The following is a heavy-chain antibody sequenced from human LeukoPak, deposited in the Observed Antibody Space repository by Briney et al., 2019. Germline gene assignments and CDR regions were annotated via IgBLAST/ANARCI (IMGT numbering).Heavy chain of an antibody. Sequence: GSLRLSCAASRFTFNNYGMHWVRQAPGKGLEWVAFIRYNGNNQYYADSVKGRFTISRDNSKNTLYLQMNSLKGDDTAVYYCAKDSAFYYIDVWGKGTTVIISS. CDR1: RFTFNNYG. CDR3: AKDSAFYYIDV. CDR2: IRYNGNNQ. J-gene: IGHJ6*03. D-gene: IGHD3-10*01. V-gene: IGHV3-30*02.